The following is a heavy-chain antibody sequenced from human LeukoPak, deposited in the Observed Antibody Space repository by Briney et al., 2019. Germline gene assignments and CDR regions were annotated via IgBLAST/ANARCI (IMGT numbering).Heavy chain of an antibody. CDR2: INHSGST. V-gene: IGHV4-34*01. J-gene: IGHJ4*02. Sequence: SETLSLXCAVYGGSFSGYYWSWIRRPPGKGLEWIGEINHSGSTNYNPSLKSRVTISVDTSKNQFSLKLSSVTAADTAVYYCARGFRDGYNYGYWGQGTLVTVSS. CDR1: GGSFSGYY. CDR3: ARGFRDGYNYGY. D-gene: IGHD5-24*01.